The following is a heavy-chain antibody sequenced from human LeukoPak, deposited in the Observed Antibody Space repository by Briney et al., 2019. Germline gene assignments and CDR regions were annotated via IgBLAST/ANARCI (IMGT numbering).Heavy chain of an antibody. CDR2: IYYSGST. D-gene: IGHD6-13*01. CDR1: GGSISSYY. J-gene: IGHJ5*02. V-gene: IGHV4-59*01. Sequence: SETLSLTCTVSGGSISSYYWSWIRQPPGKGLEWIGYIYYSGSTNYNPSLKSRVTISVDTSKNQFSLKLSSVTAADTAVYYCAREGYISSWLNWFDPWGQGTLVTVSS. CDR3: AREGYISSWLNWFDP.